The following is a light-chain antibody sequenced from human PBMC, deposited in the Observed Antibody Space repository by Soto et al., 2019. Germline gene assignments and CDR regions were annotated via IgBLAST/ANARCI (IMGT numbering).Light chain of an antibody. Sequence: EIVLTQSPATLSLSPGERATLSCRASQSVSSYLAWYQQKPGQAPRLLIYDASNRATGIPARFSGSGSGTVITLTISSLEPEDFAVYYCQQRSNWPLITFGQGTRLEIK. V-gene: IGKV3-11*01. CDR3: QQRSNWPLIT. CDR2: DAS. J-gene: IGKJ5*01. CDR1: QSVSSY.